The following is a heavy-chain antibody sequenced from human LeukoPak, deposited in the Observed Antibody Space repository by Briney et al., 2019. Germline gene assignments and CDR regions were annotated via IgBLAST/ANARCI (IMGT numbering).Heavy chain of an antibody. Sequence: ASVKVSCKASGYTFSGYYMHWVRQAPGQGLEWVGWINPNSGDTNYAHIVQGRFTITRDTANSPVYLEMNSLGADDPAVYYCAIRRSRNGDRDYWGQGTLVTVSS. J-gene: IGHJ4*02. V-gene: IGHV1-2*02. CDR1: GYTFSGYY. CDR3: AIRRSRNGDRDY. CDR2: INPNSGDT.